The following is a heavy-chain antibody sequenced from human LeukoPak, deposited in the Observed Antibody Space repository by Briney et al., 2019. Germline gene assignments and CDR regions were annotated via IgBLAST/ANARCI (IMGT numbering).Heavy chain of an antibody. V-gene: IGHV5-51*01. J-gene: IGHJ4*02. CDR2: IYPGDSDT. CDR3: ARHGGGGSGGNSGFDY. Sequence: GESLKISCEGSGYNFSNCLIGWVRQMPGKGLEWMGIIYPGDSDTRYGPSFQGQVTISADKSISTAYLQWSSLRASDTAMYYCARHGGGGSGGNSGFDYWGQGTLVTVSS. D-gene: IGHD4-23*01. CDR1: GYNFSNCL.